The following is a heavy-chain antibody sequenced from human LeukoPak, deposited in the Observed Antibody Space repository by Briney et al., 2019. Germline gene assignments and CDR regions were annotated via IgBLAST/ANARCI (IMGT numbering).Heavy chain of an antibody. CDR2: INGDGIST. CDR3: ARDVGNFEY. Sequence: GESLKISCAASGFTFSNYWMHWVRQAPGKGLVWVSRINGDGISTGYADSVKGRFTVSRDNAKKTLYLQMNSLRAEDTAVYYCARDVGNFEYWGQGTLVTVSS. J-gene: IGHJ4*02. CDR1: GFTFSNYW. V-gene: IGHV3-74*01.